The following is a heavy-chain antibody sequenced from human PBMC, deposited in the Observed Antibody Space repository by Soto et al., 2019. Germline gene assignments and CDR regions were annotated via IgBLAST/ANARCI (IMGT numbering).Heavy chain of an antibody. CDR3: GTDEGFMLGAVA. CDR1: GFTFSSYW. D-gene: IGHD3-16*01. V-gene: IGHV3-7*01. CDR2: MNQDGSEK. Sequence: EVQLVESGGGLAQPGGSLRLSCAVSGFTFSSYWMSWVRQAPGKGLEWVANMNQDGSEKYYVDSVKGRFTISRDNAKNSVCLQINSLRAEDTAIYYCGTDEGFMLGAVAWGQGTLVTVSS. J-gene: IGHJ5*02.